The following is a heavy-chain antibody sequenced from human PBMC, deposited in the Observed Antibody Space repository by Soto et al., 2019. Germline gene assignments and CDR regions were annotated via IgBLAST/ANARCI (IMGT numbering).Heavy chain of an antibody. CDR2: IDYYGST. D-gene: IGHD3-9*01. J-gene: IGHJ3*02. CDR1: GGSISGYY. V-gene: IGHV4-59*01. Sequence: SETLSLTCTVSGGSISGYYWSWIRQPPGKRLEWIGYIDYYGSTNYNPSLKSRVTISVDTSKKQFSLNLGSVTAADTAIYYCARYFDWPSGFDIRGQRTMVTVSS. CDR3: ARYFDWPSGFDI.